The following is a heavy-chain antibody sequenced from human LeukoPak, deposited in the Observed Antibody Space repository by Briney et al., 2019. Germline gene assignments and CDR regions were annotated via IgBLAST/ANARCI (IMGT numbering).Heavy chain of an antibody. CDR1: GCTFSRYE. Sequence: GGSLRLSCAGSGCTFSRYEMSWVGQAAGKGLEGVSYSSSSGSTIYYADAGKGRFTISRDNAKNSLDLQMNSLRAEHTAVYYCARDPSIPVAGTFDHCGQGTLVTVSS. J-gene: IGHJ4*02. CDR2: SSSSGSTI. V-gene: IGHV3-48*03. D-gene: IGHD6-19*01. CDR3: ARDPSIPVAGTFDH.